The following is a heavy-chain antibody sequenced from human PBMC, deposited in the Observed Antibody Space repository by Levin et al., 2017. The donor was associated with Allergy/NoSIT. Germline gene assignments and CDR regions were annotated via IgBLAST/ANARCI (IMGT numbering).Heavy chain of an antibody. CDR1: GYTFTGYY. CDR3: AREGSFGYRDAFDI. CDR2: INPNSGGA. V-gene: IGHV1-2*02. D-gene: IGHD3-10*01. J-gene: IGHJ3*02. Sequence: ASVKVSCKASGYTFTGYYMHWVRQAPGQGLEWMGWINPNSGGAKYAQKFQDRVTMTWDTSITTAYMELNSLMSGDTAMYFCAREGSFGYRDAFDIWGQGTMLIVS.